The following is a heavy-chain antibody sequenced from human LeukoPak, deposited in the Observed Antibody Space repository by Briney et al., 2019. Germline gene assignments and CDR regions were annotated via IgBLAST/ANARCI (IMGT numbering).Heavy chain of an antibody. CDR1: GYTFTGYY. D-gene: IGHD1-26*01. J-gene: IGHJ4*02. Sequence: ASVKVSCKASGYTFTGYYIHWVRQAPGQGLEWMEWINPNSGGTNFAQRFQDRVTMTRDTSISTAYMELSRLTSDDTAVYYCARVLIYSGNLDYWGQGTLVTVSS. V-gene: IGHV1-2*02. CDR2: INPNSGGT. CDR3: ARVLIYSGNLDY.